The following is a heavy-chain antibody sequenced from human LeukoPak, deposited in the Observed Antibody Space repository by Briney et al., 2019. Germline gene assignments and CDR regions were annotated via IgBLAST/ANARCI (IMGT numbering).Heavy chain of an antibody. Sequence: PGGSLRLSCVGSGFTSASHAMSWVRQAPGKGLEWVSGISDSGGATRYADSVKGRFTISKDNSENTLYLQIDSLRDEDTAVYYCAKAYSSGWSPFDYWGQGTLVTVSS. D-gene: IGHD6-19*01. J-gene: IGHJ4*02. V-gene: IGHV3-23*01. CDR2: ISDSGGAT. CDR1: GFTSASHA. CDR3: AKAYSSGWSPFDY.